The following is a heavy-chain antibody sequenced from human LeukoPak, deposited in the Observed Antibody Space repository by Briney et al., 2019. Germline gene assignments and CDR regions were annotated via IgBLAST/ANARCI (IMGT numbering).Heavy chain of an antibody. J-gene: IGHJ6*02. CDR1: GGTFSSYA. CDR3: ARDPNYGMDV. CDR2: IIPIFGTA. V-gene: IGHV1-69*13. Sequence: SVKVSCKASGGTFSSYAISWVRQAPGQGLEWMGGIIPIFGTANYAQKFQGRVTITADESTNTAYMELSSLRSEDTAVYYCARDPNYGMDVWGQGTTVTVSS.